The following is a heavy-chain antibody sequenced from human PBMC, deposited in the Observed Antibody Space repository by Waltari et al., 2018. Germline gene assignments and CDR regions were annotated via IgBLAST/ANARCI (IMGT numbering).Heavy chain of an antibody. Sequence: QLQLQESGPGLVKPSETLSLTCTVSGGSISSSSYYWGWIRQPPGKGLEWIGSIYYSGSTYYNPTLKSRVTISVDTSKNQFALKLSSGTAADTDVYYGARDPTVTTGNWYFDLWGRGTLVTVSS. V-gene: IGHV4-39*07. CDR3: ARDPTVTTGNWYFDL. CDR2: IYYSGST. CDR1: GGSISSSSYY. J-gene: IGHJ2*01. D-gene: IGHD4-17*01.